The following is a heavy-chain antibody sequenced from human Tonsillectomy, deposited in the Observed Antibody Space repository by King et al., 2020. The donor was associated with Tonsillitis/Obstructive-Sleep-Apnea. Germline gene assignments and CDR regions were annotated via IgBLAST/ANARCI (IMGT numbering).Heavy chain of an antibody. CDR3: ESGSYSY. V-gene: IGHV3-15*01. CDR1: GFTFSNAW. D-gene: IGHD1-26*01. CDR2: IKSKTDGETT. J-gene: IGHJ4*02. Sequence: VQLVESGGGLVKPGGSLRLSCAASGFTFSNAWMSWVRQAPGKGLEWVGRIKSKTDGETTDYAAPVKGRFTISRDDSKNTLYLQMNSLKTEDTAVYYCESGSYSYWGQGTLVTVSS.